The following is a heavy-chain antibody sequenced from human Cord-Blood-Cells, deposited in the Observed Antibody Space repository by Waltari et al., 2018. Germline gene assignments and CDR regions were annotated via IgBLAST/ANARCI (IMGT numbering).Heavy chain of an antibody. Sequence: EVQLVESGGGLIQPGGSLRLSCAASGFTVSSNYMSWVRQAPGKGLEWVSVIYSGGSQYYADSVKGRFTISRDNSKNTLYLQMNSLRAEDTAVYYCATGPVGYYYYGMDVWGQGTTVTVSS. CDR1: GFTVSSNY. V-gene: IGHV3-53*01. CDR2: IYSGGSQ. CDR3: ATGPVGYYYYGMDV. J-gene: IGHJ6*02.